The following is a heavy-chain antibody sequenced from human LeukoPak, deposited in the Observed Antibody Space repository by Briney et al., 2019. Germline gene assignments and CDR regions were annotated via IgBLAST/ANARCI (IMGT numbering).Heavy chain of an antibody. J-gene: IGHJ4*02. CDR2: IDKDGNEI. Sequence: GGSLRLSCAASGLSIRNFWMHWVRQAPGKGLEWVAIIDKDGNEIKYVDSVKGRFTLSRENAKNSVYLQMNSLTTEDTALYYCVTDGDKWNDFEYWGQGTLVTVSS. CDR3: VTDGDKWNDFEY. CDR1: GLSIRNFW. D-gene: IGHD1-1*01. V-gene: IGHV3-7*01.